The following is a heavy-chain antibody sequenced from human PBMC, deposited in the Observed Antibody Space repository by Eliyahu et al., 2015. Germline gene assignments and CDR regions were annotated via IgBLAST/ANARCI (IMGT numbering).Heavy chain of an antibody. V-gene: IGHV4-31*03. CDR2: IYYSGST. CDR1: VGXIXSGGYY. D-gene: IGHD3-22*01. Sequence: QVQLQESGPGLVKPSQTXSXTCXXSVGXIXSGGYYWXWLRQHPGKGLEWIGYIYYSGSTYYNPSLKSRVTISVDTSKNQFSLKLSSVTAADTAVYYCARDLFGYYDSSGYYWGQGTLVTVSS. CDR3: ARDLFGYYDSSGYY. J-gene: IGHJ4*02.